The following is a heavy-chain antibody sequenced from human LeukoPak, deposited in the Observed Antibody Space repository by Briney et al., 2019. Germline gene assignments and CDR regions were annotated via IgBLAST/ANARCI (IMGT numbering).Heavy chain of an antibody. Sequence: SETLTLTCTVSGGSISDYYWGWIRQPPGKGLEWVGWIFGSGDFNYNPSLKSRLSISVDTSNNQFSLKLTSATAADTDVYYCAREKDTGSTHAKIRYDIWGQGTMVTVSS. D-gene: IGHD1-26*01. CDR1: GGSISDYY. J-gene: IGHJ3*02. CDR3: AREKDTGSTHAKIRYDI. CDR2: IFGSGDF. V-gene: IGHV4-59*01.